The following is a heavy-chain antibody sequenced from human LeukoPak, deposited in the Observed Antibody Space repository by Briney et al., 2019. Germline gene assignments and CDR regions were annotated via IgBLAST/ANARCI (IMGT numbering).Heavy chain of an antibody. CDR2: ISSSSSYI. CDR1: GFTFSSYS. Sequence: GGSLRLSCAASGFTFSSYSMNWVRQAPGKGLEWVSSISSSSSYIYYADSVKGRFTISRDNAKNSLYLQINSLRAEDTAVYYCARGNDYVWGRLPLFDYWGQGTLVTVSS. CDR3: ARGNDYVWGRLPLFDY. D-gene: IGHD3-16*01. V-gene: IGHV3-21*01. J-gene: IGHJ4*02.